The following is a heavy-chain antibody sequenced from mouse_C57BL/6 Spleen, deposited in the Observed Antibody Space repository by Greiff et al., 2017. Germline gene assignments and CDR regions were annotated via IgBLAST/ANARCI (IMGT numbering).Heavy chain of an antibody. D-gene: IGHD2-2*01. Sequence: VKLVESGAELVRPGSSVKLSCKASGYTFTSYWMHWVKQRPIQGLEWIGNIDPSDSDTHYNQKFKDKATLTVDKSSSTAYMQLSSLTSEDSAVYYCARSYGYESAMDYWGQGTSVTVSS. CDR2: IDPSDSDT. J-gene: IGHJ4*01. CDR3: ARSYGYESAMDY. CDR1: GYTFTSYW. V-gene: IGHV1-52*01.